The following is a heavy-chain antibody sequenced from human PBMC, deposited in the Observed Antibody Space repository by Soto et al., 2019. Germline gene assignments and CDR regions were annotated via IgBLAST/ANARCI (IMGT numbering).Heavy chain of an antibody. D-gene: IGHD3-22*01. J-gene: IGHJ3*02. Sequence: SETLSLTCTVSGGSVSSGSYCWSWIRQPAGKGLEWIGYIYYSGSTNYNPSLKSRVTISVDTSKNQFSLKLSSVTAADTAVYYCARDNRIVVVLNDAFDIWGQGTMVTVSS. CDR2: IYYSGST. CDR1: GGSVSSGSYC. CDR3: ARDNRIVVVLNDAFDI. V-gene: IGHV4-61*01.